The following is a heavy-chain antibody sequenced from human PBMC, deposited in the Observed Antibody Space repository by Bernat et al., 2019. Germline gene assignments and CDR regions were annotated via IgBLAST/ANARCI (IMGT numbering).Heavy chain of an antibody. CDR1: GFTISSNY. J-gene: IGHJ4*02. D-gene: IGHD6-13*01. V-gene: IGHV3-66*02. Sequence: EVQLVESGGGLVQPGGSLRLSCAASGFTISSNYMSWVRQAPGKGLEWVSVIYSGGSTYYADSVKGRFTISRDNSKNTLYLQMNSLRAEDTAVYYCARESGYSSSWSYFDYWGQGTLVTVSS. CDR3: ARESGYSSSWSYFDY. CDR2: IYSGGST.